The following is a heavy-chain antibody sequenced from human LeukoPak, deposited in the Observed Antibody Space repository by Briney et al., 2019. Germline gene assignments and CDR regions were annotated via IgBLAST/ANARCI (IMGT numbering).Heavy chain of an antibody. V-gene: IGHV4-39*01. Sequence: SETLSLPCTVSGGSISSSSYCWGWIRQPPGKGLEWSGSIYDGGSTYSNPARTRRLTTSVDTPKNQFYLKMSSVTAADTAVYYCARHSSGYEFWSGNGNYFDYWGQGTLVTVSS. CDR1: GGSISSSSYC. CDR3: ARHSSGYEFWSGNGNYFDY. CDR2: IYDGGST. J-gene: IGHJ4*02. D-gene: IGHD3-3*01.